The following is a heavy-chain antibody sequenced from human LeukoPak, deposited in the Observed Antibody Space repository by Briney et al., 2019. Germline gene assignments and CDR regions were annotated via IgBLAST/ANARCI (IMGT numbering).Heavy chain of an antibody. CDR2: ISNGGSTT. CDR3: ARGGACSGGSCYRFGMGV. Sequence: GGSLRLSCAASGFTFNSYEMNWVRQAPGKGLEWVSYISNGGSTTYYADSVKGRFTISRDNAKNSLYLLMNSLRAEDTAVYYCARGGACSGGSCYRFGMGVWGQGTTVTVSS. J-gene: IGHJ6*02. V-gene: IGHV3-48*03. CDR1: GFTFNSYE. D-gene: IGHD2-15*01.